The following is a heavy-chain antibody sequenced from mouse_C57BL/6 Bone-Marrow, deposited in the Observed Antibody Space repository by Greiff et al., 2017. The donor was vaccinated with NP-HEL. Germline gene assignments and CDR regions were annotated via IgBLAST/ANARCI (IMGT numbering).Heavy chain of an antibody. CDR1: GFNIKDDY. D-gene: IGHD2-3*01. V-gene: IGHV14-4*01. J-gene: IGHJ3*01. CDR3: TTYDGYYSWFAY. CDR2: IDPETGDT. Sequence: EVQLQQSGAELVRPGASVKLSCTASGFNIKDDYMHWVKQRPEQGQEWIGWIDPETGDTEYASKFQGKATITADTSSNTAYLQLSSLTSEDTAVYYCTTYDGYYSWFAYWGQGTLVTVSA.